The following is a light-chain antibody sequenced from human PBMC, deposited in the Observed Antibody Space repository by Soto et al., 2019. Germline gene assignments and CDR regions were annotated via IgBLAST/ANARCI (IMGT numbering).Light chain of an antibody. J-gene: IGKJ1*01. CDR1: QSVGYW. CDR2: DAS. CDR3: QQYYSSWT. Sequence: DSQMTQSPSTLSAFVGDRVTITCRASQSVGYWLAWYQQKPGKAPTFLVYDASNLHSGVPARFSGSGSGSEFTLTISSLQPDDFGTYYCQQYYSSWTFGQGTKVDIK. V-gene: IGKV1-5*01.